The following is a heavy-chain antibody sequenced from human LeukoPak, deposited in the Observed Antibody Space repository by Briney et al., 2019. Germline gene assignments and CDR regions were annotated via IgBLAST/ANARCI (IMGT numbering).Heavy chain of an antibody. V-gene: IGHV4-39*07. CDR3: ARHLLRTSTSFDY. D-gene: IGHD1-14*01. J-gene: IGHJ4*02. CDR1: GDSISSSNCY. CDR2: IYFSGGT. Sequence: SETLSLTCTVSGDSISSSNCYWGWLRQPPGKGLEWIGSIYFSGGTYYNASLKSRVTISIDTSKNQFSLKLSSVTAADTAVYYCARHLLRTSTSFDYWDQGNLVTVSS.